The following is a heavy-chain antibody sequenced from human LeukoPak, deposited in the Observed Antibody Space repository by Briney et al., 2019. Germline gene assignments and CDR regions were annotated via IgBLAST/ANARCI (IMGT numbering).Heavy chain of an antibody. D-gene: IGHD1-1*01. CDR2: MYYSGST. CDR1: GGSISSYY. Sequence: SETLSLTCTVSGGSISSYYWSWIRQPPGKGLEWIGYMYYSGSTNYNPSTNYNPSLKSRVTISVDTSKNQFSLKLSSVTAADTAVYYCASFARPQAGPTGQVDYWGQGTLVTVSS. J-gene: IGHJ4*02. V-gene: IGHV4-59*01. CDR3: ASFARPQAGPTGQVDY.